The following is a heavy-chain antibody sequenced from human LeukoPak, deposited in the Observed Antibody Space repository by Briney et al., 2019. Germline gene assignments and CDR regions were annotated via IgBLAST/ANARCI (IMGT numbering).Heavy chain of an antibody. D-gene: IGHD3-3*01. Sequence: GGSLRLSCAASGFTFSSYGMHWVRQAPGKGLEWVAFIRYDGSNKYYAASVKGRFTISRDNSKNTLYLQMNSLRAEDTAVYYCAKDSTYYDFWSGPYPDYWGQGTLVTVSS. CDR1: GFTFSSYG. V-gene: IGHV3-30*02. CDR2: IRYDGSNK. CDR3: AKDSTYYDFWSGPYPDY. J-gene: IGHJ4*02.